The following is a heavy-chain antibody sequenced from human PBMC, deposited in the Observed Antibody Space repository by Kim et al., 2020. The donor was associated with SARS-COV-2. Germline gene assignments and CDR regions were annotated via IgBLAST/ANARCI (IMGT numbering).Heavy chain of an antibody. J-gene: IGHJ6*02. D-gene: IGHD3-9*01. Sequence: GGSLRLSCAASGFTFSSYSMNWVRQAPGKGLEWVSSISSSSSYIYYADSVKGRFTISRDNAKNSLYLQMNSLRAEDTAVYYCARDGYDILTGFVPASLYYYYGMDVWGQGTTVTVSS. V-gene: IGHV3-21*01. CDR2: ISSSSSYI. CDR1: GFTFSSYS. CDR3: ARDGYDILTGFVPASLYYYYGMDV.